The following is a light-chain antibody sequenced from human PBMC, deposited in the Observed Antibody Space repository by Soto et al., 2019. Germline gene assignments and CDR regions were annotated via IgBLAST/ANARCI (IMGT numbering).Light chain of an antibody. CDR3: QHYNDWPRWT. Sequence: ETVMTQSPVTLSVSPGERATLSCRASQRVSSNLAWYQQQPGQAPRLLIYGASTRATGIPARFSGSGSGTEFTLTISSLQSEDFAVYYCQHYNDWPRWTFGQGTKVEIK. CDR2: GAS. V-gene: IGKV3-15*01. J-gene: IGKJ1*01. CDR1: QRVSSN.